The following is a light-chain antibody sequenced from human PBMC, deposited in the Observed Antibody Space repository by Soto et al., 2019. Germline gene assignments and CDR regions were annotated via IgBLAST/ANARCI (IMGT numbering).Light chain of an antibody. Sequence: QSALTQPASVSGSPGQSITISCTGTSSDVGGYNYVSWYQQHPGKAPKLMIYEVSNRPSGVSNRFSGSKSGNTASLTISGLQEEDEAYYYCSSYTRSSSLEVFGTGTKVTVL. J-gene: IGLJ1*01. CDR1: SSDVGGYNY. CDR3: SSYTRSSSLEV. CDR2: EVS. V-gene: IGLV2-14*01.